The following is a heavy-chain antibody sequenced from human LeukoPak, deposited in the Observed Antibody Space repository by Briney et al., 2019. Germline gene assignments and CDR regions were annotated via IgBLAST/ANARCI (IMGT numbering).Heavy chain of an antibody. CDR1: GFTFSSYE. CDR3: ARGSFWLQYWFDP. D-gene: IGHD3-9*01. Sequence: PGGSLRLSCAASGFTFSSYEMNWVRQAPGKGLEWVSYISSSSSTIYYADSVKGRFTISRDNAKNSLYLQMNSLRAEDTAVYYCARGSFWLQYWFDPWGQGTLVTVSS. CDR2: ISSSSSTI. V-gene: IGHV3-48*03. J-gene: IGHJ5*02.